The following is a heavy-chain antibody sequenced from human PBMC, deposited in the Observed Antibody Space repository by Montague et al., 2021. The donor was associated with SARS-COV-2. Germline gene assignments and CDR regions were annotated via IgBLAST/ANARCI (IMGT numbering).Heavy chain of an antibody. CDR2: IGTAGDT. V-gene: IGHV3-13*01. CDR1: GFTFSSYD. CDR3: ARAPRGYYDSSGYYNPPYYFDY. J-gene: IGHJ4*02. D-gene: IGHD3-22*01. Sequence: SLRLSCAASGFTFSSYDMHWVRQATGKGLEWVSAIGTAGDTYYPGSVRGRFTIPRENAKNSLYLQMNSLRAGDTAVYYCARAPRGYYDSSGYYNPPYYFDYWGQGTLVTVSS.